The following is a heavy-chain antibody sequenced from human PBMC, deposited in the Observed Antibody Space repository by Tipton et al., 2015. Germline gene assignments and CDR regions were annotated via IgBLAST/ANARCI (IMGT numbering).Heavy chain of an antibody. CDR1: GGSISSISW. J-gene: IGHJ4*02. D-gene: IGHD7-27*01. Sequence: TLSLTCTVSGGSISSISWWTWVRQPPNKGLEWIGQIFHSADTNYSPSLRGRVTMSVDTSKGHFSLRLTSVTAADTAIYYCARRSLVGNWGLDSWGQGVLFTVSS. CDR2: IFHSADT. V-gene: IGHV4-4*02. CDR3: ARRSLVGNWGLDS.